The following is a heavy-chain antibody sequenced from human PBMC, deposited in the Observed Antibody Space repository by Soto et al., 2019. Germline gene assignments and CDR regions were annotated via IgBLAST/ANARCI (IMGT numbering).Heavy chain of an antibody. Sequence: PGGSLRLSCAASGFTFSSYSMNWVSQAPGKGLEWVSSISSSSSYIYYADSVKGRFTISRDNAKNSLYLQMNSLRAEDTAVYYCARNKYQLPIFDYWGQGTLVTVSS. V-gene: IGHV3-21*01. D-gene: IGHD2-2*01. CDR1: GFTFSSYS. CDR3: ARNKYQLPIFDY. CDR2: ISSSSSYI. J-gene: IGHJ4*02.